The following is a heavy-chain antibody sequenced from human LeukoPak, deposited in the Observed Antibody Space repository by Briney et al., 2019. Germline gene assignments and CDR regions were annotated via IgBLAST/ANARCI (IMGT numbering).Heavy chain of an antibody. J-gene: IGHJ3*02. CDR3: ARRADHAFDI. V-gene: IGHV3-30-3*01. CDR2: ISYDGSNK. CDR1: GFTFSSYA. Sequence: GGSLRLSCAASGFTFSSYAMHWVHQAPGKGLEWVAVISYDGSNKYYADSVKGRFTISRDNSKNTLYLQMNSLRAEDTAVYYCARRADHAFDIWGQGTMVTVSS.